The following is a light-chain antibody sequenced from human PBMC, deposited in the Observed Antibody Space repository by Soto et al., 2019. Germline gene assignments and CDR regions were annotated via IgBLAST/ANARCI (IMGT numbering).Light chain of an antibody. J-gene: IGLJ1*01. CDR3: QSSDSSLSGYV. V-gene: IGLV1-40*01. CDR2: GNS. CDR1: SSNIGAGYD. Sequence: QLVLTQPPSVSGAPGQRVTISCTRNSSNIGAGYDVHWYQQLPGTAPKLLIYGNSNRPSGVPDRFSGSKSGSSASLAITGLQAEDEADYYCQSSDSSLSGYVFGTGTKLTVL.